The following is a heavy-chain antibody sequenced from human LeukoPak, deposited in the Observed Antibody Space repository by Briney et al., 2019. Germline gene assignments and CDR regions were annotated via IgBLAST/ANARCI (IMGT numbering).Heavy chain of an antibody. CDR2: IYYSGST. CDR1: GGSISSSSYY. J-gene: IGHJ3*02. D-gene: IGHD3-22*01. V-gene: IGHV4-39*07. CDR3: ARDQSRNPPPDYDSSEPPAFDI. Sequence: SETLSLTCTVSGGSISSSSYYWGWIRQPPGKGLEWIGSIYYSGSTYYNPSLKSRVTISVDTSKNQFSLKLSSVTAADTAVYYCARDQSRNPPPDYDSSEPPAFDIWGQGTMVTVSS.